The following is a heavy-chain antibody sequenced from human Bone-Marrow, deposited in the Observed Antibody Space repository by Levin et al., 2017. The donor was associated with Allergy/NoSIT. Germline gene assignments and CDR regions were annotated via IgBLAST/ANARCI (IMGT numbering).Heavy chain of an antibody. V-gene: IGHV3-30-3*01. Sequence: TGESLKISCAASGFTFSSYAMHWVRQAPGKGLEWVAVISYDGSNKYYADSVKGRFTISRDNSKNTLYLQMNSLRAEDTAVYYCARDPLGYCSGGSCYSSAFDIWGQGTMVTVSS. CDR3: ARDPLGYCSGGSCYSSAFDI. J-gene: IGHJ3*02. CDR2: ISYDGSNK. D-gene: IGHD2-15*01. CDR1: GFTFSSYA.